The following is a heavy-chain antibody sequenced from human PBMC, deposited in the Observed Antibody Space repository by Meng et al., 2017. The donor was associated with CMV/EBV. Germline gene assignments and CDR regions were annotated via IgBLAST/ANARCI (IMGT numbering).Heavy chain of an antibody. V-gene: IGHV3-30-3*01. CDR1: GFTFSSYA. Sequence: GESLKISCAASGFTFSSYAMHWVRQAPGKGLEWVAVISYDGSNKYYADSVKGRFTISRDNSKNTPYLQMNSLRAEDTAVYYCARGSYCSSTSCYKTGYYGMDVWGQGTPVTVSS. CDR3: ARGSYCSSTSCYKTGYYGMDV. J-gene: IGHJ6*02. D-gene: IGHD2-2*02. CDR2: ISYDGSNK.